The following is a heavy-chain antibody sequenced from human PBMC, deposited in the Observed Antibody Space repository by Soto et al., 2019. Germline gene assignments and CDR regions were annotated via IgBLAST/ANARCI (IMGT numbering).Heavy chain of an antibody. CDR1: GFTFSDYY. CDR2: ISSSSSYT. CDR3: ARDEVALGVLWFGEPNFDY. V-gene: IGHV3-11*05. D-gene: IGHD3-10*01. J-gene: IGHJ4*02. Sequence: QVQLVESGGGLVKPGGSLRLSCAASGFTFSDYYMSWIRQAPGKGLEWVSYISSSSSYTNYADSVKGRFTISRDNAKNYTYLQMKSLRAEDTAVDSGARDEVALGVLWFGEPNFDYWGQGTLVTVSS.